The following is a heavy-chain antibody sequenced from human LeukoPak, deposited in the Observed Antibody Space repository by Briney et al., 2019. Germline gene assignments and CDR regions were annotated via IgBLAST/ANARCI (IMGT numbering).Heavy chain of an antibody. V-gene: IGHV3-74*01. CDR2: IISDGSST. Sequence: GGSLRLSCAASGFTFSSYWMHWVRQAPGKGLVWVSRIISDGSSTSYADSVKGRFTISRDNAKNTLYLQMNSLRAEDTAVYYCARILKHYYDSSGQPDYWGREPWSPSPQ. D-gene: IGHD3-22*01. CDR3: ARILKHYYDSSGQPDY. CDR1: GFTFSSYW. J-gene: IGHJ4*02.